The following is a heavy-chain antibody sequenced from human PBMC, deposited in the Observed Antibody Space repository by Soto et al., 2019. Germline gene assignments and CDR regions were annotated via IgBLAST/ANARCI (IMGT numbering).Heavy chain of an antibody. D-gene: IGHD1-1*01. J-gene: IGHJ4*02. CDR3: ARTSTSETRFDY. V-gene: IGHV4-4*02. Sequence: QVQLQESGPGLVKPSGTLFLTCAVSGGSISTSNWWSWVRQPPGKGLEWIGEVYHSGSTNYNPSFKSRVAMAVDKSKNQFSLKLNSVTAEDTDLYYCARTSTSETRFDYWGQGSLVTVSS. CDR2: VYHSGST. CDR1: GGSISTSNW.